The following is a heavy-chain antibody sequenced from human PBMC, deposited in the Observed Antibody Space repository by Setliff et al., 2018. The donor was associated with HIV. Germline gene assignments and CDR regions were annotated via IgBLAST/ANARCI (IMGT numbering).Heavy chain of an antibody. CDR2: IYYSGTT. Sequence: SETLSLTCTVSGGSISSSSYYWGWIRQPPGKGLEWIGNIYYSGTTYDNPSLESRVTMSVDRSNNQFSLELTSVTAADTAVYYCARIDPGKYWSSDYWGPGTLVTVSS. CDR1: GGSISSSSYY. CDR3: ARIDPGKYWSSDY. D-gene: IGHD2-8*02. V-gene: IGHV4-39*07. J-gene: IGHJ4*02.